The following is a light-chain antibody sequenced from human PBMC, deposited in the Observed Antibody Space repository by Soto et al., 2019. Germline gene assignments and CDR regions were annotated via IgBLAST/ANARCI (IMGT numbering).Light chain of an antibody. V-gene: IGKV3-20*01. CDR3: QQYFTSPLT. CDR2: GVS. CDR1: QSVSSDY. Sequence: EGVLTQSPGTLSLSPGESATLSCRASQSVSSDYLAWYQQKPGQAPRLLIYGVSTRATGIPDRFSGSGSGTDFSLTISRLEPEDFALYYCQQYFTSPLTFGGGTKV. J-gene: IGKJ4*01.